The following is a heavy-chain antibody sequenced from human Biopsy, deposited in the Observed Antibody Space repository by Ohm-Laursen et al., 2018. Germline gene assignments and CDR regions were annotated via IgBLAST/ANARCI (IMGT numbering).Heavy chain of an antibody. CDR1: GSTFKTYG. V-gene: IGHV1-69*04. J-gene: IGHJ4*02. Sequence: SSVKVSCKASGSTFKTYGVNWVRQAPGQGLEWMGRIIPSLNARDFAQKFQGRVTFTADKSTTTAYMELSSLTSDDAAVYFCEFIDYWGQGTLVTVSS. CDR2: IIPSLNAR. CDR3: EFIDY.